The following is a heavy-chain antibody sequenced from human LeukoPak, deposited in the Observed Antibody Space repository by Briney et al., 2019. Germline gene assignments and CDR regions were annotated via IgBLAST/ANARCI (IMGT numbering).Heavy chain of an antibody. CDR2: TSNSGSTI. CDR3: ARGGSKLWFGELWGDYYFDY. J-gene: IGHJ4*02. CDR1: GFTFSSYE. D-gene: IGHD3-10*01. Sequence: PGGSLRLSCAASGFTFSSYEMNWVRQAPGKGLEWVSYTSNSGSTIYYADSVKGRFTISRDNAKNSLYLQMNSLRAEDTAVYYCARGGSKLWFGELWGDYYFDYWGQGTLVTVSS. V-gene: IGHV3-48*03.